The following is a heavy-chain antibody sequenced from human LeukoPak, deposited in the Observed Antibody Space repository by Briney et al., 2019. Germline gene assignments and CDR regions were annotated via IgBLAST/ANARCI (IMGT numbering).Heavy chain of an antibody. CDR2: IIYDGSET. Sequence: GGSLRLSCAAYGFNFGTYWMSWVRQAPGKGLKWVANIIYDGSETHYADSVKGRFTISRDNAKNSLYLQMNSLRGEDTAVYYCVRECRSSLYPTAGSVSCSWGLGTLVTVSS. CDR3: VRECRSSLYPTAGSVSCS. D-gene: IGHD2-8*01. V-gene: IGHV3-7*01. CDR1: GFNFGTYW. J-gene: IGHJ5*02.